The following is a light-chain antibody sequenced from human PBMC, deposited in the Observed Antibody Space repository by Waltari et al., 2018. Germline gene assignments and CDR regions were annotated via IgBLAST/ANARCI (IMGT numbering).Light chain of an antibody. CDR2: YNS. CDR1: GFGTQS. CDR3: QIWDNTSDHPV. J-gene: IGLJ2*01. V-gene: IGLV3-21*04. Sequence: SYVLTQPPSVSVAPGETASITCGGHGFGTQSLDWYQQKPGQAPVLVILYNSDRPSGIPERFSGSNSGNTATLTIRRVEAGDEADYYCQIWDNTSDHPVFGGGTKLTVL.